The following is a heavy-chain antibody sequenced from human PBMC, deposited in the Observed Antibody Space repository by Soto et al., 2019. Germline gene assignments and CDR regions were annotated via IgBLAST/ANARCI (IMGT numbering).Heavy chain of an antibody. J-gene: IGHJ6*02. Sequence: ASVKVSCKASGYTFTGYYTHWVRQAPGQGLEWMGWINPNSGGTNYAQKFQGRVTMTRDTSISTAYMELSRLRSDDTAVYYCARVAGVRRNYYYYGMDVWGQGTTVTVS. D-gene: IGHD3-10*01. CDR3: ARVAGVRRNYYYYGMDV. CDR2: INPNSGGT. V-gene: IGHV1-2*02. CDR1: GYTFTGYY.